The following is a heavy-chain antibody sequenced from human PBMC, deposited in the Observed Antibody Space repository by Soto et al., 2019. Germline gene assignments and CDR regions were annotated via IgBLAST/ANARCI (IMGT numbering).Heavy chain of an antibody. D-gene: IGHD3-10*01. J-gene: IGHJ6*02. CDR1: GFTFSSYG. V-gene: IGHV3-33*01. Sequence: QVQLVESRGGVVQPGRSLSLSCAASGFTFSSYGIHWVRQAPGKGLEWVAVIWSDGSNKYYADSVKGRFTISRDNTKNTLYLQMNSLRAEDTAVYYCSREVLVRGIKYHAMDVWGQGTTVTVSS. CDR3: SREVLVRGIKYHAMDV. CDR2: IWSDGSNK.